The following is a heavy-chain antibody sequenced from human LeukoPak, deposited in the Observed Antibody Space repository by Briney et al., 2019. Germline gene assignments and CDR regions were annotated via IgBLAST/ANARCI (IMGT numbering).Heavy chain of an antibody. D-gene: IGHD5-24*01. CDR1: GFTFSGSA. CDR2: IRSKANSYAT. CDR3: TSSWATNYYYYYMDV. J-gene: IGHJ6*03. Sequence: GGSLRLSCVASGFTFSGSAMHWVRQASGKGLEWVGRIRSKANSYATAYAASVKGRFTISRDDSKNTAYLQMNSLKTEDTAVYYCTSSWATNYYYYYMDVWGKGTTVTVSS. V-gene: IGHV3-73*01.